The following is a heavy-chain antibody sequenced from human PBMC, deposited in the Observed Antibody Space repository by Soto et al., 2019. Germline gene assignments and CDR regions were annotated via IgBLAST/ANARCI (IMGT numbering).Heavy chain of an antibody. Sequence: QITLKESGPTLVKPTQTLTLTCSFSGFSLSTTGVGVGWIRQSPGNALEWLAIIYWDNDKRYSPPLKSRVTITKDTSKNQVVRTVTNMDPVDTGTYYCARSLWFGELHWGQGALVTVSS. V-gene: IGHV2-5*02. J-gene: IGHJ4*02. CDR2: IYWDNDK. CDR1: GFSLSTTGVG. CDR3: ARSLWFGELH. D-gene: IGHD3-10*01.